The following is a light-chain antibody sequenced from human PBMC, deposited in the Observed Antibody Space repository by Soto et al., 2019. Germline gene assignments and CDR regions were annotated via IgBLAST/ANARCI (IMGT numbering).Light chain of an antibody. J-gene: IGKJ1*01. Sequence: DIQMTQSPSSLSASVRDRVTITCRASQGISNYLAWYQQKPGKVPKLLIYAASTLQSGVPSRFSGSGSGTEFTLTISSLQPEDVATYYCQKYDSAPWTCGQGTKVEIK. V-gene: IGKV1-27*01. CDR2: AAS. CDR3: QKYDSAPWT. CDR1: QGISNY.